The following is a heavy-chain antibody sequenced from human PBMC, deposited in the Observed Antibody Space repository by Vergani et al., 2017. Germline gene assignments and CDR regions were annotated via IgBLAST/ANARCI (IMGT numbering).Heavy chain of an antibody. CDR2: IKQDGSEK. D-gene: IGHD3-9*01. Sequence: EVQLVESGGGLVKRGGSLRLSCAASGFTFSSYSMNWVRQAPGKGLEWVANIKQDGSEKYYVDSVKGRFTISRDNAKNSLYLLMNSLRAEDTAVYYCAGAGTRYLDWLFPRYYGMDVWGQ. CDR3: AGAGTRYLDWLFPRYYGMDV. V-gene: IGHV3-7*01. J-gene: IGHJ6*02. CDR1: GFTFSSYS.